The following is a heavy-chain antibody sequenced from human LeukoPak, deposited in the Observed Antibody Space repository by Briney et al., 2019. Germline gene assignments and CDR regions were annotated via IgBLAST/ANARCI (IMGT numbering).Heavy chain of an antibody. CDR3: AKDSAIDFWSGYYVNWFDP. J-gene: IGHJ5*02. V-gene: IGHV3-23*01. Sequence: GGSLRLSCAASGFTFSSYAMSWVRQAPGKGLEWVSVISGSGGSTYYVDSVKGRFTISRDNSKNTLYLQMNSLRAEDTAVYYCAKDSAIDFWSGYYVNWFDPWGQGTLVTVSS. CDR1: GFTFSSYA. CDR2: ISGSGGST. D-gene: IGHD3-3*01.